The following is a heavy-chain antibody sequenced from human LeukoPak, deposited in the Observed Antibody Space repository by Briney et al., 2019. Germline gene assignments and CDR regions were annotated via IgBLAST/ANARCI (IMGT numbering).Heavy chain of an antibody. CDR1: GYTFTGYY. V-gene: IGHV1-2*02. CDR3: ARDRGYYDILTGLSADAFDS. CDR2: INPNSGGT. Sequence: SVKVSCKASGYTFTGYYMHWVRRAPGQGLEWMGWINPNSGGTNYAQKFQGRVTMTRDTSISTAYMELSRLRSDDTAVYYCARDRGYYDILTGLSADAFDSWGQGTMVTVSS. J-gene: IGHJ3*02. D-gene: IGHD3-9*01.